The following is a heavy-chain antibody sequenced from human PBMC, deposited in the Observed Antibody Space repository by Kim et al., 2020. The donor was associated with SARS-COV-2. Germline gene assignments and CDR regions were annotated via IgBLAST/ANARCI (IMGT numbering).Heavy chain of an antibody. D-gene: IGHD3-10*01. Sequence: SETLSLTCAVYGGSFSGYYWSWIRQPPGKGLEWIGEINHSGSTNYNPSLKSRVTISVDTSKNQFSLKLSSVTAADTAVYYCARVGLPTYYYGSGRPGPLDYWGQGTLVTVSS. J-gene: IGHJ4*02. V-gene: IGHV4-34*01. CDR1: GGSFSGYY. CDR3: ARVGLPTYYYGSGRPGPLDY. CDR2: INHSGST.